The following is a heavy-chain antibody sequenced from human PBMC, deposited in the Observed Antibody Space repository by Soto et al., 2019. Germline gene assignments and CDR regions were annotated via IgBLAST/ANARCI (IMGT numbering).Heavy chain of an antibody. V-gene: IGHV1-8*01. CDR1: GYTFTSYD. CDR2: MNPNSGNT. Sequence: GASVKVSCKASGYTFTSYDINWVRQATGQGLEWMGWMNPNSGNTGYAQKFQGRVTMTRNTSISTAYMELSSLRSEDTAVYYCARFQFVQWELPMYNWFDPWGQGTLVTVSS. J-gene: IGHJ5*02. CDR3: ARFQFVQWELPMYNWFDP. D-gene: IGHD1-26*01.